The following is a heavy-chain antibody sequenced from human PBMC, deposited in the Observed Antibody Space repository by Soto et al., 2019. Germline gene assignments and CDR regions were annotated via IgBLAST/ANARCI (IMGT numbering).Heavy chain of an antibody. CDR3: AKDRLPYFGTLFDY. D-gene: IGHD3-9*01. CDR2: ICGSGGST. CDR1: GFTFSSYA. V-gene: IGHV3-23*01. Sequence: GGSLRLSCAASGFTFSSYAMSWVRQAPGKGLEWVSAICGSGGSTYYADSVKGRFTISRDNSKNTLYLQMNSLRAVDTAVYYCAKDRLPYFGTLFDYWGQGTLVTVYS. J-gene: IGHJ4*02.